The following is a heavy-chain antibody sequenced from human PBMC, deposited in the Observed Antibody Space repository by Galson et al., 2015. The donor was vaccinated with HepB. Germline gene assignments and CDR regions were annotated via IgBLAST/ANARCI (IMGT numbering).Heavy chain of an antibody. V-gene: IGHV3-23*01. D-gene: IGHD3-3*01. CDR1: GFTFSGSD. Sequence: SLRLSCAASGFTFSGSDTSWVRQAPGKGLEWVSYISGASGATYYADSVKGRFTISRDNSKNTLYLQMNSLRAEDTAVYYCAGGHWSHWGQGTLVTVSS. CDR2: ISGASGAT. CDR3: AGGHWSH. J-gene: IGHJ4*02.